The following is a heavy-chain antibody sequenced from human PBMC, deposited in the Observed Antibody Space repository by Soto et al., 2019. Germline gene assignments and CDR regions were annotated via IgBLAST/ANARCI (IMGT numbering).Heavy chain of an antibody. CDR1: GFTLSSYA. CDR3: AKQAYCGADCYSDY. Sequence: EVQLLESGGGLVQPGGSLRLSCAASGFTLSSYAMSWVRQGPGKGLEWVSTISRSGGYTYYADSVKGRFTISRDNSKSTLYLQMNRLRAEDTAVYSWAKQAYCGADCYSDYWGQGTLVTVSS. V-gene: IGHV3-23*01. J-gene: IGHJ4*02. D-gene: IGHD2-21*02. CDR2: ISRSGGYT.